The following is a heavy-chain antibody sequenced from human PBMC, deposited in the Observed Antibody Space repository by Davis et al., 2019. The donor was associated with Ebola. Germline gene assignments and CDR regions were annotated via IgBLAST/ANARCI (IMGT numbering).Heavy chain of an antibody. CDR3: ATDWGLGYCSNSTCSEVG. CDR2: ISPGGSHT. Sequence: GESLKISCKASGFTFTNSWMTWFRQAPGKAPEWVANISPGGSHTYYLDSLRGRFTISRDNTRDSVYLQMDSLGVDDTAAYYCATDWGLGYCSNSTCSEVGWGQGTLVTVSS. V-gene: IGHV3-7*01. CDR1: GFTFTNSW. D-gene: IGHD2-2*01. J-gene: IGHJ4*02.